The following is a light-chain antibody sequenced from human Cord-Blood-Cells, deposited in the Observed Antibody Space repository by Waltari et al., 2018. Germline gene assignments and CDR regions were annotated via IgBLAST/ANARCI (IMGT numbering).Light chain of an antibody. V-gene: IGLV1-47*01. CDR2: RNN. Sequence: QSVLTQPPSASGTPGQRVTSSCSGSISTIGSKYVYWYQQLPGTAPKLLIYRNNQRPSGVPAGFSGSKSGTSASLAISGLRSEDEADYYCAAWDDSLSGWVFGGGTKLTVL. J-gene: IGLJ3*02. CDR1: ISTIGSKY. CDR3: AAWDDSLSGWV.